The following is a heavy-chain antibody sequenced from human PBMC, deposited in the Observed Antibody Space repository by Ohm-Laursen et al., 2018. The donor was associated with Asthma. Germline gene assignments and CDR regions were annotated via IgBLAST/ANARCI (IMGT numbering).Heavy chain of an antibody. Sequence: SLRLSCTASGFTFSSYGMHWVRQAPGKGLEWVAVISYDGSNKYYADSVKGRFTISRDNSKNTLYLQMNSLRAEDTAVYYCARDPYGSGSYEAFDIWGQGTMVTVSS. CDR1: GFTFSSYG. J-gene: IGHJ3*02. V-gene: IGHV3-30*03. D-gene: IGHD3-10*01. CDR3: ARDPYGSGSYEAFDI. CDR2: ISYDGSNK.